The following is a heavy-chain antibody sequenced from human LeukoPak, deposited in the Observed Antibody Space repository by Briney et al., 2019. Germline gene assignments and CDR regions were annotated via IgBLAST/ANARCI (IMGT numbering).Heavy chain of an antibody. D-gene: IGHD2-2*01. Sequence: GGSLRLSCAASGFTFSSYAMSWVRQAPGKGLEWVSAISGSGDNIYYADSVKGRITISRDSSKKTLYLQMNILRAEDTAVYYCAKSDCSYISCYVLDYWGQGTQVTVSS. CDR1: GFTFSSYA. J-gene: IGHJ4*02. CDR2: ISGSGDNI. V-gene: IGHV3-23*01. CDR3: AKSDCSYISCYVLDY.